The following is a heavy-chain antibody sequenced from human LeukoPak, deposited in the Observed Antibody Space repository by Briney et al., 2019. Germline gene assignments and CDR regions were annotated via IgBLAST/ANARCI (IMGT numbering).Heavy chain of an antibody. CDR1: GDSVSSYY. V-gene: IGHV4-59*08. CDR2: VSYSGST. D-gene: IGHD3-10*01. J-gene: IGHJ4*02. CDR3: ARQGAGVPFDY. Sequence: SETLSLTCTVSGDSVSSYYWSWIRQPPGKGLEWIGYVSYSGSTNYNPSLKSRVTISVDTSKNQFSLKLSSVTAADTAVYYCARQGAGVPFDYWGRGTLVTVSS.